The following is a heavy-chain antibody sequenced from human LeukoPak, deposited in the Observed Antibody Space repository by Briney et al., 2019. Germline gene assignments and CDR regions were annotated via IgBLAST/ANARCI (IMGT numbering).Heavy chain of an antibody. CDR3: TRDQPFYCSSTSCFALAIDY. V-gene: IGHV3-49*04. Sequence: GGSLRLSCTASGFTFGDYAMSWVRQAPGKGLEWVGFIRSKAYGGTTEYAASVKGRFTISRDDSKSIAYLQMNSLKTEGTAVYYCTRDQPFYCSSTSCFALAIDYWGQGTLVTDSS. J-gene: IGHJ4*02. CDR2: IRSKAYGGTT. D-gene: IGHD2-2*01. CDR1: GFTFGDYA.